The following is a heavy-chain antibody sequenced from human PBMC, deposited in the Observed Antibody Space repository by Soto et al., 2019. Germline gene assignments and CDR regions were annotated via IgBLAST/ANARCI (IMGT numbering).Heavy chain of an antibody. CDR3: ASGQHLVRNY. Sequence: QLQLQESGSGLVKPSQTLSLTCAVSGGSISSGGYSWSWIRQPPGKGLEWIGYIYHSGSTYYNPSLKGRVTIAVARSKNQFSLKLSSVTAAVTAVYYCASGQHLVRNYWGQGTLVSVSS. J-gene: IGHJ4*02. D-gene: IGHD6-13*01. V-gene: IGHV4-30-2*01. CDR1: GGSISSGGYS. CDR2: IYHSGST.